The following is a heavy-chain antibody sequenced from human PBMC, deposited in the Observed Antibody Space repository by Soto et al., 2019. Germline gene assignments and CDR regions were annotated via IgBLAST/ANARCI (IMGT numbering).Heavy chain of an antibody. CDR3: ARGKEYSSGWDGTSSFDY. CDR1: GGTFSSYA. CDR2: IIPIFGTA. Sequence: QVQLVQSGAEVQKPGSSVKVSCKASGGTFSSYAISWVRQAPGQGLEWMGGIIPIFGTANYAQKFQGRVTITADESTSTAYMELSSLRSEDTAVYYCARGKEYSSGWDGTSSFDYWGQGTLVTVSS. D-gene: IGHD6-19*01. V-gene: IGHV1-69*01. J-gene: IGHJ4*02.